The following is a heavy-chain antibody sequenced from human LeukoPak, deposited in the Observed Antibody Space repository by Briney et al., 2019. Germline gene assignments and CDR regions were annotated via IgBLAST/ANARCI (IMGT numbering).Heavy chain of an antibody. V-gene: IGHV3-23*01. J-gene: IGHJ4*02. CDR2: ISGSGGST. CDR1: GFTFSSYG. CDR3: AKESQEGYYDSSGYYFSY. Sequence: PGGTLRLSCAASGFTFSSYGMSWVRQAPGKGLEWVSAISGSGGSTYYADSVKGRFTISRDNSKNTLYLQMNSLRAEDTAVYYCAKESQEGYYDSSGYYFSYWGQGTLVTVSS. D-gene: IGHD3-22*01.